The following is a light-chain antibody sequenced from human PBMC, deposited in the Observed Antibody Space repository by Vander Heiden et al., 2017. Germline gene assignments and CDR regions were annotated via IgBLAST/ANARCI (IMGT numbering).Light chain of an antibody. CDR1: QSISTY. J-gene: IGKJ2*02. CDR2: AAS. CDR3: QKSYGGPGGT. V-gene: IGKV1-39*01. Sequence: QTTHFASSLSASVGDRVTITCRASQSISTYLNWYQQKPGKAPKVLIYAASSLQSGVPSRFSGSGSGTDFTLTISSLQPEDFATYYCQKSYGGPGGTFGQGTKVEIK.